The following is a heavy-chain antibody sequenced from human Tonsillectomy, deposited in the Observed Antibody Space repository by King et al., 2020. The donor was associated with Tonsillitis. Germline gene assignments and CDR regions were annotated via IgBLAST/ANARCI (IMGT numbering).Heavy chain of an antibody. CDR3: ARNGLPRLQRNWFDP. D-gene: IGHD5-24*01. Sequence: QLQESGPGLVKPSETLSLTCTVSGRSISSSSFYWGWIRQPPGKGLEWIGTIYYNGNTYYNPSLKSRVTIPVDTSKNQVSLKLTSVTAADTAVYYCARNGLPRLQRNWFDPWGQGTLVTVSS. V-gene: IGHV4-39*07. CDR1: GRSISSSSFY. CDR2: IYYNGNT. J-gene: IGHJ5*02.